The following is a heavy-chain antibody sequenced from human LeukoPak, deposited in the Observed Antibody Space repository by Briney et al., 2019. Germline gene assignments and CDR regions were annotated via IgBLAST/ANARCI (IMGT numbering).Heavy chain of an antibody. CDR1: GGSISSYY. Sequence: SETLSLTCTVSGGSISSYYWSWIRQPPGKGLEWIGYIYYSGSTNYNPSLKSRVTISVDTSKNQFSLKLSSVTAADTAVYYCARTPVLRFLEWFPNWFDPWGQGTLVTVSS. J-gene: IGHJ5*02. CDR3: ARTPVLRFLEWFPNWFDP. D-gene: IGHD3-3*01. CDR2: IYYSGST. V-gene: IGHV4-59*01.